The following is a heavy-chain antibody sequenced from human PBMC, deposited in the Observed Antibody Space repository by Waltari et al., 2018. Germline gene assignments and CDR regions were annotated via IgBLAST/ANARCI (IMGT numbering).Heavy chain of an antibody. CDR3: ARHGVYQLPHYYYGMDV. Sequence: QVQLVQSGAEVKKPGASVKVSCKASGYTFTSYGVSWVRQAPGQGLEWMGWISAYNGNTNYAQKLQGRVTMTTDTSTSTAYMELRSLRSDDTAVYYCARHGVYQLPHYYYGMDVWGQGTTVTVSS. J-gene: IGHJ6*02. CDR2: ISAYNGNT. D-gene: IGHD2-2*01. V-gene: IGHV1-18*01. CDR1: GYTFTSYG.